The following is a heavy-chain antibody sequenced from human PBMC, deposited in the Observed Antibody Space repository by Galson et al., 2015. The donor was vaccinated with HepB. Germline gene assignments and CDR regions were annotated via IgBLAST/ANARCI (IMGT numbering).Heavy chain of an antibody. Sequence: SVKVSCKASGYTFTAYYMHWVRQAPGQGLEWMGWINPNSGGTNYAQKFQGRVTVTRDTSISTAYMELSRLRSDDSAVYYCARDRSGVYGGASDFWGQGTLVTVSS. D-gene: IGHD4-23*01. J-gene: IGHJ4*02. CDR2: INPNSGGT. CDR1: GYTFTAYY. CDR3: ARDRSGVYGGASDF. V-gene: IGHV1-2*02.